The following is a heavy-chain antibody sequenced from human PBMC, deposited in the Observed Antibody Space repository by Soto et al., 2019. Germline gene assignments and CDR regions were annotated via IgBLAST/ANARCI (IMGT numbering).Heavy chain of an antibody. CDR3: ARGDARGYSSGWRILGNFDY. J-gene: IGHJ4*02. CDR1: GFTFSSYA. D-gene: IGHD6-19*01. CDR2: ISYDGSNE. V-gene: IGHV3-30-3*01. Sequence: QVQLVESGGGVVQPGRSLRLSCAASGFTFSSYAMHWVRQAPGKGLEWVAVISYDGSNEYYADSVKGRFTISRDNSKNPLYLQMNSLRAEDTAVYYCARGDARGYSSGWRILGNFDYWGQGTLVTVSS.